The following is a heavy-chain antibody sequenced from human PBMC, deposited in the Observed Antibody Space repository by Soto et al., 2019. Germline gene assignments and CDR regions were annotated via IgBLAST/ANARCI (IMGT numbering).Heavy chain of an antibody. J-gene: IGHJ5*02. CDR2: ISGSGFKK. CDR3: AKVGTTGTTLIP. D-gene: IGHD1-7*01. V-gene: IGHV3-23*01. Sequence: PGGSLRLACAGPGFIFENFGMSWVLQAPGKGLEWISSISGSGFKKSHADSVKGRFTISRDNSENTLYLQMNNRRAKDTAVYYCAKVGTTGTTLIPWGQGTLVTVSS. CDR1: GFIFENFG.